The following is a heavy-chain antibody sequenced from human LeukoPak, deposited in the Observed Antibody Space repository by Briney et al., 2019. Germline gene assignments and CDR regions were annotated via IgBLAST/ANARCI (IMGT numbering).Heavy chain of an antibody. CDR2: ISPSGGST. Sequence: GASVKLSCKAFGYTFTGYWMHWVRQAPGQGPEWMGVISPSGGSTIYAQKFKGRVTLTRDMSTSTDYLEMSSLRSEDTAVYYCARDNSVRDEAWWFNPWGQGTLVTVSS. CDR3: ARDNSVRDEAWWFNP. CDR1: GYTFTGYW. V-gene: IGHV1-46*01. J-gene: IGHJ5*02. D-gene: IGHD5-24*01.